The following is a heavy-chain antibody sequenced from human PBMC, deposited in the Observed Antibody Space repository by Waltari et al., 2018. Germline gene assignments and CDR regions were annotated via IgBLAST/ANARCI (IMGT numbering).Heavy chain of an antibody. CDR2: ISSSGPTI. D-gene: IGHD4-17*01. V-gene: IGHV3-48*03. CDR3: ARVWGVTTSDF. Sequence: EVQLVESGGGLVQPGGSLRLSCAASGFSLSDYGMNWVRKAPGKGREWLSFISSSGPTIHYADSVKSRFTVSRYNTKNSLSQQMNSLRAEDTAVYYCARVWGVTTSDFWGQGTLVTVSS. CDR1: GFSLSDYG. J-gene: IGHJ4*02.